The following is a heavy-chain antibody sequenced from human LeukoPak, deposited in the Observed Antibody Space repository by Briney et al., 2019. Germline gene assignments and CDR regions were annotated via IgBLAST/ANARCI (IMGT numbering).Heavy chain of an antibody. CDR1: AFAFSNHA. D-gene: IGHD4-17*01. V-gene: IGHV3-23*01. J-gene: IGHJ4*02. CDR2: ISISGGTT. Sequence: GGSLRLSCTASAFAFSNHAMSWVRQAPGKGLEWVSSISISGGTTYYADSVKGRFTISRENSRSTLYLQMNNLRADDTAVYYCANEIRPNDYWGQGTLVTVSS. CDR3: ANEIRPNDY.